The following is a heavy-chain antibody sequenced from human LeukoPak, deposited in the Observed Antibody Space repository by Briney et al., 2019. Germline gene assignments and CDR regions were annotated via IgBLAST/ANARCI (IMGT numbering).Heavy chain of an antibody. Sequence: SETLSLTCAVYGGSFSGYYWSWIRQPPGKGLEWIGEINHSGSTNYNPSLKSRVTISVDTSKNQFSLKLSSVTAADTAVYYCARGGRIQLWCNYWGQGTLVTVSS. CDR1: GGSFSGYY. D-gene: IGHD5-18*01. J-gene: IGHJ4*02. CDR3: ARGGRIQLWCNY. V-gene: IGHV4-34*01. CDR2: INHSGST.